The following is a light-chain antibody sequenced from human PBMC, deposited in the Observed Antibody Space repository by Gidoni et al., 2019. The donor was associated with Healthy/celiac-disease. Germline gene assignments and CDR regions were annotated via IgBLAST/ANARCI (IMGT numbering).Light chain of an antibody. Sequence: EIVLPQSPATLSLSPGERATLSCRASQSVSSYLAWYQQKPGQAPRLLIYDASNRATGIPARFSGSGSGTDFTLTISSLEPEDFAVYYCQQRSNWPPLITFGQGTRLEIK. CDR3: QQRSNWPPLIT. CDR2: DAS. J-gene: IGKJ5*01. CDR1: QSVSSY. V-gene: IGKV3-11*01.